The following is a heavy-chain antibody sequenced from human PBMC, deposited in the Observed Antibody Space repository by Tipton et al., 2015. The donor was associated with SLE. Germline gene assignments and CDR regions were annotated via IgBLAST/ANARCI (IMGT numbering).Heavy chain of an antibody. CDR1: GGSFSGYY. Sequence: TLSLTCAVYGGSFSGYYWTWIRQPPGKGLEWIGEIDHSGSTNYNPSLKSRVTISVDTSKNQFSLKLSSVTAADTAVYYCARGVLYYYYGMDVWGQGTTVTVSS. CDR3: ARGVLYYYYGMDV. CDR2: IDHSGST. J-gene: IGHJ6*02. V-gene: IGHV4-34*01.